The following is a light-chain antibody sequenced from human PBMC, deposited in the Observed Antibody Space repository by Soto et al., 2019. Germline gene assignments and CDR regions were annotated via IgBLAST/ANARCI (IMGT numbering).Light chain of an antibody. CDR2: AAS. J-gene: IGKJ4*01. V-gene: IGKV1-27*01. Sequence: DIQMTQSPSSLSASVGDRVTITCRASRDITDYLAWYQQKPGQVPKLLIYAASTLQSGAPSRFTASGSGTDFTLTITGLQPEDFATYYCQQYNSYSPLTFGGGTKVDIK. CDR1: RDITDY. CDR3: QQYNSYSPLT.